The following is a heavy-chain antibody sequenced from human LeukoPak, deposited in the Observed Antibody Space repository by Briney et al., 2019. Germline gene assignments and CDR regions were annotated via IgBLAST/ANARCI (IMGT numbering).Heavy chain of an antibody. J-gene: IGHJ4*02. D-gene: IGHD3-10*01. CDR3: VREYRGEYYFAY. CDR2: IYSGGST. Sequence: GGSLRLSCAASGFTVSSNYMSWVRQAPGKGLEWVSVIYSGGSTYYADSVKGRFTISRDNSKNTLYLQMNSLRAEDTAVYYCVREYRGEYYFAYWGQGTLVTVSS. CDR1: GFTVSSNY. V-gene: IGHV3-66*01.